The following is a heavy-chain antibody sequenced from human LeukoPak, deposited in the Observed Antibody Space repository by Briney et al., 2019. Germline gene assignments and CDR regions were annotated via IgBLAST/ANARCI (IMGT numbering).Heavy chain of an antibody. CDR2: ISLTSNDI. V-gene: IGHV3-21*01. CDR1: GFTFSSYA. CDR3: ARGDTSLQRNDALDI. D-gene: IGHD2/OR15-2a*01. Sequence: GGSLRLSCAASGFTFSSYAMDWVRQAPGKGLEWVSSISLTSNDIYYAASVRGRFIISRDNAKNLLSLQMNSLRAEDTVLYYCARGDTSLQRNDALDIWGQGTMVSVSS. J-gene: IGHJ3*02.